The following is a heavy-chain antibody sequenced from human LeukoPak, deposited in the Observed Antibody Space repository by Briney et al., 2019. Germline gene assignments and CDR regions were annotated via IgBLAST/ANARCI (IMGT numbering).Heavy chain of an antibody. CDR3: ARQSEGWLEPFDY. CDR2: FYPGDSDT. Sequence: GESLKISCKGSGYSFTSYWIGWVRQMPGKGLEWIGIFYPGDSDTRYSPSFQGQVTISADKSNSTAYLQWSSLKASDTAMYYCARQSEGWLEPFDYWGQGTLVTVSS. D-gene: IGHD6-19*01. CDR1: GYSFTSYW. J-gene: IGHJ4*02. V-gene: IGHV5-51*01.